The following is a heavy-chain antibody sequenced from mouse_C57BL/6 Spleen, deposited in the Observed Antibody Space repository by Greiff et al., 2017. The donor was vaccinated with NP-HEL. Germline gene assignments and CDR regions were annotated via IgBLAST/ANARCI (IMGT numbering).Heavy chain of an antibody. D-gene: IGHD1-1*01. CDR3: ARNRGVRYYLDY. J-gene: IGHJ2*01. CDR2: IWSGGST. CDR1: GFSLTSYG. Sequence: VQLQQSGPGLVQPSQSLSITCTVSGFSLTSYGVHWVRQSPGKGLEWLGVIWSGGSTDSNTTIIYRLSISKENTKSQVFFKMNSLQADDTAIYYCARNRGVRYYLDYWGQGTTLTVSS. V-gene: IGHV2-2*01.